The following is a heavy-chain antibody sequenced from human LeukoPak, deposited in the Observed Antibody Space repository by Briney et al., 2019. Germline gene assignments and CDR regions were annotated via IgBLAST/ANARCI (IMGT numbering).Heavy chain of an antibody. CDR3: ARAHPGDYSDFQFDY. V-gene: IGHV3-21*01. J-gene: IGHJ4*02. CDR1: GFTFSSYS. CDR2: INSSSSYI. D-gene: IGHD4-11*01. Sequence: TGGSLRLSCAASGFTFSSYSMNWVRQAPGKGLEWVSSINSSSSYIYYADSVKGRFTISRDNAKNSLYLQMNSLRAEDTAVYYCARAHPGDYSDFQFDYWGQGTLVTVSS.